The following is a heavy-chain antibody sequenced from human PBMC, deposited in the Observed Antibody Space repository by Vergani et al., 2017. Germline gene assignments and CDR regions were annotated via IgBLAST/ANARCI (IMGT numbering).Heavy chain of an antibody. CDR1: GYTFTNYA. D-gene: IGHD2-15*01. Sequence: QVQLVQSGSEVKKPGASVTVSCRASGYTFTNYALNWVRQAPGQGLEWMGWINSNSGNPTYAQGFKGRFVFSLDSSVSTSYLQINSLQPEDTAVYYCVGTRSGSCTGGSCYSGWFDPWGQGTLVTVSS. V-gene: IGHV7-4-1*02. J-gene: IGHJ5*02. CDR3: VGTRSGSCTGGSCYSGWFDP. CDR2: INSNSGNP.